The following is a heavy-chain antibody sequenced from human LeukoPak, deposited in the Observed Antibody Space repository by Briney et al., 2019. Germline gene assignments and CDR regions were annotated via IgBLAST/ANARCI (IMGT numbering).Heavy chain of an antibody. Sequence: GGSLRLSCAASGFTFSSYAMSWVRQAPGKGLEWVSAISGSGGSTYYADSVKGRFTISRDNSKNTLYLQMNSLRAEDTAVYYCARDSSGWYGGNWFDPWGQGTLVTVSS. D-gene: IGHD6-19*01. CDR1: GFTFSSYA. J-gene: IGHJ5*02. V-gene: IGHV3-23*01. CDR2: ISGSGGST. CDR3: ARDSSGWYGGNWFDP.